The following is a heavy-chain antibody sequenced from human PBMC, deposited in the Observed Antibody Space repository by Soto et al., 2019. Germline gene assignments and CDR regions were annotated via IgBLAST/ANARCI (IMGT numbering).Heavy chain of an antibody. CDR2: MHTSGST. J-gene: IGHJ4*02. D-gene: IGHD2-2*01. CDR1: GGSIRGYY. CDR3: VRASMPKVHFDD. Sequence: QMQLKESGPGLVKPSETLSLTCTVSGGSIRGYYLSWIRQPAGRGLEWIGRMHTSGSTNYNPSLKSRVTISVDMSKNHISLKLTSVTAADTALYYCVRASMPKVHFDDCGQGTLVTVSS. V-gene: IGHV4-4*07.